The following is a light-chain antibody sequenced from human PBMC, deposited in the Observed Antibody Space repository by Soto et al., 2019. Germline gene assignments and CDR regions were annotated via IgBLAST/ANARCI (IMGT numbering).Light chain of an antibody. CDR2: LAS. CDR1: QSLLHSNGNTY. J-gene: IGKJ1*01. V-gene: IGKV2-28*01. CDR3: MQSLQIPWT. Sequence: DIVMTQSPLSLPVTPGEPASISCRSSQSLLHSNGNTYLNWYLQKPGQSPHLLIYLASNRASGVHDRFSGSGSGTDFTLKISRVEAEDGGVYYCMQSLQIPWTFGQENKVDIK.